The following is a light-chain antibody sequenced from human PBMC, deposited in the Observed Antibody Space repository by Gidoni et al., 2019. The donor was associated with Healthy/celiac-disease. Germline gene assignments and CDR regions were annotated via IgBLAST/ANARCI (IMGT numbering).Light chain of an antibody. Sequence: SYVLTQPSSVSVAPGQTARITCGGNNMGSKSVHWYQQKPGQAPVLVVYDDSHRPSGIPERFSGSNSGNTATLTISRVEAGDEADYYCQVWDSSSDHWVFGGGTKLXV. V-gene: IGLV3-21*02. CDR1: NMGSKS. CDR3: QVWDSSSDHWV. J-gene: IGLJ3*02. CDR2: DDS.